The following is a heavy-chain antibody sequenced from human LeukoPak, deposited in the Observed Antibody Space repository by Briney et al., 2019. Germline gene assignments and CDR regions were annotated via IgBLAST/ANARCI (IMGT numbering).Heavy chain of an antibody. CDR2: IFYSGST. Sequence: SETLSLTCTVSGDSITTYYWSWLRQPPGKGLEWIGYIFYSGSTSYNPSLKSRVTISIDTSKNQFSLKLSSVTAADTAVYYCARLLSGSSPPFESWGQGTLVTVSS. CDR1: GDSITTYY. V-gene: IGHV4-59*01. D-gene: IGHD1-26*01. J-gene: IGHJ4*02. CDR3: ARLLSGSSPPFES.